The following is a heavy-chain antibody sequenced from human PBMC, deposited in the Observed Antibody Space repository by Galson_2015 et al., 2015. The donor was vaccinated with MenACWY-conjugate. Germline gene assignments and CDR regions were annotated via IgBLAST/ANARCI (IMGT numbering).Heavy chain of an antibody. CDR2: ISSSSSTI. CDR3: ARVPGYSYGYYDW. Sequence: SLRLSCAASGFTFSTYGMNWVRQAPGKGLEWVSYISSSSSTIYYADSVKGRSTISRDNAKNSLYLQMNTLRDEDTAVYYCARVPGYSYGYYDWWGQGTLVTVSS. D-gene: IGHD5-18*01. V-gene: IGHV3-48*02. J-gene: IGHJ4*02. CDR1: GFTFSTYG.